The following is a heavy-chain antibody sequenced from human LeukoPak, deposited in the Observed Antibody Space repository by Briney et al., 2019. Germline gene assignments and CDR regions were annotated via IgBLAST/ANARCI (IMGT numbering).Heavy chain of an antibody. D-gene: IGHD7-27*01. CDR1: GFTFSTYG. Sequence: GGSLRLSCAASGFTFSTYGMHWVRQAPGKGLEWVSYISHTGTTIYYADSVKGRFTLSRDNARNSLYLQMNSLRAEDTAVYYCARGHWGLDSWGQGTLVSVSS. CDR3: ARGHWGLDS. CDR2: ISHTGTTI. J-gene: IGHJ4*02. V-gene: IGHV3-48*04.